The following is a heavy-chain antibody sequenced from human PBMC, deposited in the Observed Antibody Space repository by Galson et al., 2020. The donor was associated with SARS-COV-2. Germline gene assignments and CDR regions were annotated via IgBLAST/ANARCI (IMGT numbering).Heavy chain of an antibody. CDR2: ISYDGSNK. J-gene: IGHJ6*02. D-gene: IGHD3-10*01. V-gene: IGHV3-30*04. CDR3: ARARFGNYYYGMDV. Sequence: GESPKITSAASGFTISSYAMHWLRQAPGKGLECVAAISYDGSNKYYADSVKGRFTISRDNSKNTLYLQMNSLRAEDTAVYYCARARFGNYYYGMDVWGQGTTVTGSS. CDR1: GFTISSYA.